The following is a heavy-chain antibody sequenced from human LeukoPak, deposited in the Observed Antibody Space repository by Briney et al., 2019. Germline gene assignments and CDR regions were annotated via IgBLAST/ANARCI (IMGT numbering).Heavy chain of an antibody. V-gene: IGHV3-66*01. CDR3: ARDFSSSTSCYQSGPQGPPSYYYMDV. CDR2: IYICGST. CDR1: GFTVSSNY. D-gene: IGHD2-2*01. Sequence: SGGSLRLSCAASGFTVSSNYMSWVRQAPGKGLEWVSVIYICGSTYYADSVKGRFTISRDNSKNTLYLQMNSLRAEDTAVYYCARDFSSSTSCYQSGPQGPPSYYYMDVWGKGTTVTVSS. J-gene: IGHJ6*03.